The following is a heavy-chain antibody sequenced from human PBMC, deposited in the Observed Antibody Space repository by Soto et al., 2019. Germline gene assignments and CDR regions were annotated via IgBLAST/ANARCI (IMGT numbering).Heavy chain of an antibody. CDR3: ARVPIVVPSAITFDY. CDR1: GFTFSSYS. D-gene: IGHD2-2*01. V-gene: IGHV3-21*01. Sequence: GGSLRLSCAASGFTFSSYSMNWVRQAPGKGLEWVSSISSSSSYIYYADSVKGRFTISRDNAKNSLYLQMNSLRAEDTAVYYCARVPIVVPSAITFDYWGQGTLVTVSS. J-gene: IGHJ4*02. CDR2: ISSSSSYI.